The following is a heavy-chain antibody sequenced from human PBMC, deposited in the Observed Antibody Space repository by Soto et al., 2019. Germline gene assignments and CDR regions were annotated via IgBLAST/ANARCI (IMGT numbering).Heavy chain of an antibody. CDR3: ARGGYCDNCWGKLSHYGLDV. V-gene: IGHV1-18*01. Sequence: QVQLVQSAGEVKKPGASVKVSCKASGYTFIRYGITWVRQAPGQGLEWMGWISPYNDYTIYAQKLQGRVTMTTDTCTRTVYLDVRSLKSGDTAVYYCARGGYCDNCWGKLSHYGLDVWGQGTSVTVSS. D-gene: IGHD3-16*01. J-gene: IGHJ6*02. CDR1: GYTFIRYG. CDR2: ISPYNDYT.